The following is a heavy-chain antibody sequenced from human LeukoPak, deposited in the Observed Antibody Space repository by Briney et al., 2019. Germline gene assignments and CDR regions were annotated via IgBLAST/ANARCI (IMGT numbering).Heavy chain of an antibody. CDR3: VRDNSRGQSLGVIY. CDR1: GFTFSTYN. D-gene: IGHD1-26*01. Sequence: AGGSLRLSCAASGFTFSTYNMNWVRQAPGKGLEWISYINADSNTIQYADSVRGRFTTSRDNGKKSLYLQMNSLRAEDTAMYYCVRDNSRGQSLGVIYWGQGSLVTVSS. J-gene: IGHJ4*02. CDR2: INADSNTI. V-gene: IGHV3-48*01.